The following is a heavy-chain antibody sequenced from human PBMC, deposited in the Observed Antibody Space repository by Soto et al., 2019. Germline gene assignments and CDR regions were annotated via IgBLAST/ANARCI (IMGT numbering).Heavy chain of an antibody. D-gene: IGHD2-2*01. J-gene: IGHJ4*02. V-gene: IGHV4-31*02. CDR2: VYYSGRT. CDR3: ARMLADGYHL. Sequence: QVQLQESGPGLVKPSETLSLTCSVSDDSVNSIGYYWTWIRQYPGKGLEWIGCVYYSGRTYYNPSLKSRLAMSLDTSKNQFSLKMTSMTAAETAVYYCARMLADGYHLRGQGTLVTFSS. CDR1: DDSVNSIGYY.